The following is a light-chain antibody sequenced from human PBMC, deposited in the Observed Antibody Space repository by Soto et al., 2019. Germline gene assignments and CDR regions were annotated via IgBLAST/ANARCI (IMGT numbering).Light chain of an antibody. CDR2: DVN. V-gene: IGLV2-14*03. CDR1: SSDIGAYNY. J-gene: IGLJ3*02. Sequence: QSALTQPASVSGSPGQSITISCTGTSSDIGAYNYVGWYQQHPGQAPKLMTYDVNNRPSGVSDRFSASKSGNTASLTIAWLQAEDEADYYCSSYTSSNTVVFGRGTKLTVL. CDR3: SSYTSSNTVV.